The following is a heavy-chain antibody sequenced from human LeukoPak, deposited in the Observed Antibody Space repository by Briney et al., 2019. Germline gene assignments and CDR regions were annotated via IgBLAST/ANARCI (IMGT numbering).Heavy chain of an antibody. D-gene: IGHD6-19*01. CDR1: GYTFTSYG. J-gene: IGHJ6*02. CDR3: ARDRLSDWSGRSSGWYYYYYGMDV. CDR2: ISAYNGNT. V-gene: IGHV1-18*01. Sequence: GASVKVSCKASGYTFTSYGISWVRQAPGQGLEWMGWISAYNGNTNYAQKLQGRVTMTTDTSTSTAYMELRSLRSDDTAVYYCARDRLSDWSGRSSGWYYYYYGMDVWGQGTTVTVSS.